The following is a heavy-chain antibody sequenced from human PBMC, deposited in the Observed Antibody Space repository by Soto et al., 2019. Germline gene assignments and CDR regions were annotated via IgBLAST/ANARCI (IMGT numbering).Heavy chain of an antibody. Sequence: EVQLVESGGGLVKPGGSLRLSCAASGFTFSSYSMNWVRQAPGKGLEWVSSISSSSSYIYYADSVKGRFTISRDNAKNSLYLQMNSLRAEDTAVYYCARDRSRWELTTHFDYWRQGTLVTVSS. J-gene: IGHJ4*02. CDR1: GFTFSSYS. V-gene: IGHV3-21*01. D-gene: IGHD1-26*01. CDR2: ISSSSSYI. CDR3: ARDRSRWELTTHFDY.